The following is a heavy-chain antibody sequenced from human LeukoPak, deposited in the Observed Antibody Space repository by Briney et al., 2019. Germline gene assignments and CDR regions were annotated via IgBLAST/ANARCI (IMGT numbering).Heavy chain of an antibody. V-gene: IGHV3-74*01. J-gene: IGHJ4*02. D-gene: IGHD2-15*01. CDR1: GFTLSSWR. Sequence: AGSLRLSCAVSGFTLSSWRMQWQPQVPGQGLMWVSRINRDGTSTTCADSVKGRFTISRDNAKNTLHLQMNSLRAEDTAVYYCSRDRTLTGQPDYWGQGTLVTVSS. CDR2: INRDGTST. CDR3: SRDRTLTGQPDY.